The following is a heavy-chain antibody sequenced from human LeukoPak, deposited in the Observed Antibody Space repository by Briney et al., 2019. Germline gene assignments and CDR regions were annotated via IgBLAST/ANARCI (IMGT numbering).Heavy chain of an antibody. D-gene: IGHD2-2*01. Sequence: GGSLRLSCAASGFTFNSYVMSWVRQAPGTGLEWVSGIIGSGASTYYADSVKGRVTISRDNSKNTVYLEMNSLRAEDTAIYCCAKSRGYGMDVWGQGTTVSVSS. J-gene: IGHJ6*02. CDR2: IIGSGAST. CDR1: GFTFNSYV. CDR3: AKSRGYGMDV. V-gene: IGHV3-23*01.